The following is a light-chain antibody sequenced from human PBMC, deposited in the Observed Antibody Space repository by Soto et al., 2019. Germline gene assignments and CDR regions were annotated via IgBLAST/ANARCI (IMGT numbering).Light chain of an antibody. CDR2: AAS. CDR3: QQLNSYPRSIT. Sequence: DIQMTQSPSSLSASVGDRVTITCRASQSIASYLSWYQQKPGKAPKLLIYAASTLQSGVPSRFSGSGSGTEFTLTISSLQPEDFATYYCQQLNSYPRSITFGQGTRLEIK. J-gene: IGKJ5*01. V-gene: IGKV1-9*01. CDR1: QSIASY.